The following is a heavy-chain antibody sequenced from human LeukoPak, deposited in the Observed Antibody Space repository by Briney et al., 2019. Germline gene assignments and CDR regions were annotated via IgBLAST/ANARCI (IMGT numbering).Heavy chain of an antibody. Sequence: GGSLRLSCAASGFTFSSYSMNWVRQAPGKGLEWVSVIYSGGSTYYADSVKGRFTISRDNSKNTLYLQMNSLRAEDTAVYYCARGSYSGSNLGQGTLVTVSS. V-gene: IGHV3-66*01. CDR2: IYSGGST. D-gene: IGHD1-26*01. CDR1: GFTFSSYS. J-gene: IGHJ4*02. CDR3: ARGSYSGSN.